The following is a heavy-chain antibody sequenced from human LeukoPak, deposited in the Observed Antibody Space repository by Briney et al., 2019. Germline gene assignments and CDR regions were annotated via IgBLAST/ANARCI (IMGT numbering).Heavy chain of an antibody. V-gene: IGHV1-2*02. J-gene: IGHJ2*01. CDR2: INPNSGRT. CDR1: GYTFTGYY. Sequence: ASVKVSCKASGYTFTGYYMHWVRQAPGQGLEWMGWINPNSGRTNYAQKFQGRVTMTRDTSISTDYMELSRLRSDDTAVYYCARRRELLDWHFDLWGRGTLVTVSS. CDR3: ARRRELLDWHFDL. D-gene: IGHD1-26*01.